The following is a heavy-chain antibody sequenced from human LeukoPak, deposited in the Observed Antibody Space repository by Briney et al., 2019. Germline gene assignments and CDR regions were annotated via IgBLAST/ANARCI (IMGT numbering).Heavy chain of an antibody. Sequence: GVSLRLSCSASGYPFSTYWMSWVRQARGKGLEWVANIKEDGSEKNYADSVKGRFTISRDNAKNSLYLQMNSLRAEDTAVYYCARGYTCGYWGQGTLVIVSS. CDR3: ARGYTCGY. CDR2: IKEDGSEK. J-gene: IGHJ4*02. V-gene: IGHV3-7*04. CDR1: GYPFSTYW. D-gene: IGHD5-18*01.